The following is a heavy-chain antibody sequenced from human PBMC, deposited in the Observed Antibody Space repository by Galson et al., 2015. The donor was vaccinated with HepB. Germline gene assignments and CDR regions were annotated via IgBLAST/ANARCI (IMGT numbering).Heavy chain of an antibody. V-gene: IGHV3-49*04. CDR2: IRSKAYGGTT. D-gene: IGHD3-16*01. J-gene: IGHJ4*02. CDR1: GFTFGDYA. Sequence: SLRLSCAASGFTFGDYAMSWVRQAPGKGLEWVGFIRSKAYGGTTEYAASVKGRFTISRDDSKSIAYLQMNSLKTEDTAVYYCTRMITYYFDYWGQGTLVTVSS. CDR3: TRMITYYFDY.